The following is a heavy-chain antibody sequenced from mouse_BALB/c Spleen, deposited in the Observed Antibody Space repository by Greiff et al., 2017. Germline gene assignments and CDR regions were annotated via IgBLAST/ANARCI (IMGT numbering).Heavy chain of an antibody. CDR3: ARRGGYGDYAMDY. D-gene: IGHD2-2*01. CDR2: INPDSSTI. J-gene: IGHJ4*01. V-gene: IGHV4-1*02. Sequence: DVKLQESGGGLVQPGGSLKLSCAASGFDFSRYWMSWVRQAPGKGLEWIGEINPDSSTINYTPSLKDKFIISRDNAKNTLYLQMSKVRSEDTALYYCARRGGYGDYAMDYWGQGTSVTVSS. CDR1: GFDFSRYW.